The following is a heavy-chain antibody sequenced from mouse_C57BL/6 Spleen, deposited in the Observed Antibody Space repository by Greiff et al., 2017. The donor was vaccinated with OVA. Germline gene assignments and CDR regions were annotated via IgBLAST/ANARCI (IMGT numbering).Heavy chain of an antibody. CDR2: ISSGSSTI. CDR3: ARKVAEYWYFDV. D-gene: IGHD1-1*01. CDR1: GFTFSDYG. V-gene: IGHV5-17*01. Sequence: EVKLMESGGGLVKPGGSLKLSCAASGFTFSDYGMHWVRQAPEKGLEWVAYISSGSSTIYYADTVKGRFTISRDNAKNTLFLQMTSLRSEDTAMYYCARKVAEYWYFDVWGTGTTVTVSS. J-gene: IGHJ1*03.